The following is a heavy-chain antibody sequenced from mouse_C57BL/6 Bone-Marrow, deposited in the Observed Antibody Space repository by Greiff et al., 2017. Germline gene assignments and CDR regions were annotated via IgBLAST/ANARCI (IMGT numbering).Heavy chain of an antibody. CDR3: ARPYSAVWRYYAMDY. CDR1: GYTFTSYG. Sequence: VQLQQSGAELVRPGSSVKMSCKTSGYTFTSYGINWVKQRPGQGLEWIGYIYIGNGYNEFNEKFTGKVTLTSDTSSSPAYMQLSSLTSEDSAIYFCARPYSAVWRYYAMDYWGQGTSVTVSS. V-gene: IGHV1-58*01. D-gene: IGHD2-12*01. J-gene: IGHJ4*01. CDR2: IYIGNGYN.